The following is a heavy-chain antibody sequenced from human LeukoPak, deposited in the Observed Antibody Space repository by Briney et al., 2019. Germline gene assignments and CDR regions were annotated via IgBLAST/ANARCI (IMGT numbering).Heavy chain of an antibody. V-gene: IGHV4-34*01. D-gene: IGHD5-12*01. CDR1: GGSFSGFY. J-gene: IGHJ4*02. CDR2: INHSGST. Sequence: SETLSLTCAVYGGSFSGFYWSWIRQPPGKGLEWIGEINHSGSTNYNPSLKSRVTISVDTSKNQFSLKLSSVTAADTAVYCCARGRGYSGYDSPQDDYWGQGTLVTVSS. CDR3: ARGRGYSGYDSPQDDY.